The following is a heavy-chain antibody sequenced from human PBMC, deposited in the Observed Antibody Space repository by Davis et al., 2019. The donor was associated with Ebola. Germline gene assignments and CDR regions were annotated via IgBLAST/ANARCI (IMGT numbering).Heavy chain of an antibody. V-gene: IGHV4-59*01. D-gene: IGHD5-24*01. CDR3: AKEGGDGYADGAFYV. CDR2: FYYNGST. Sequence: SETLSLTCSVSGGSISYYYWSWIRQSPGKGLEWIGYFYYNGSTNYNPSLKSRVTMSVDTSKNQFSLKLSSVTAADTAVYYCAKEGGDGYADGAFYVLGQGTMVTVSS. CDR1: GGSISYYY. J-gene: IGHJ3*01.